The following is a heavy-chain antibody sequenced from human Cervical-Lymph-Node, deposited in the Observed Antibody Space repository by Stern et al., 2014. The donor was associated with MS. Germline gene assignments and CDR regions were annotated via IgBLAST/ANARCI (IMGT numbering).Heavy chain of an antibody. CDR1: GGSISDYF. V-gene: IGHV4-59*01. CDR2: SYYSGGT. CDR3: ARDLSD. D-gene: IGHD2/OR15-2a*01. Sequence: VQLEESSPGLVKTSETLSLNCTVSGGSISDYFWNWIRQPPGKGLEWLGSSYYSGGTNYNPSLKSRVTISVDTSKNQFSLKLHSVTAADTAVYYCARDLSDWGQGTLVTVSS. J-gene: IGHJ4*02.